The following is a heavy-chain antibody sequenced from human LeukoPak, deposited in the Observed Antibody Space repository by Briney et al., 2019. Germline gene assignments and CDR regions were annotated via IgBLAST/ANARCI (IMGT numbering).Heavy chain of an antibody. CDR2: INSDGSST. CDR3: ARGALWFGEPAAFDI. J-gene: IGHJ3*02. Sequence: GGSLRLSCAASGFTFSSYWMHWVRQAPGKGLVWVSRINSDGSSTSYADSVKGRFTISRDNAKNSLYLQMNSLRAEDTAVYYCARGALWFGEPAAFDIWGQGTMVTVSS. D-gene: IGHD3-10*01. CDR1: GFTFSSYW. V-gene: IGHV3-74*01.